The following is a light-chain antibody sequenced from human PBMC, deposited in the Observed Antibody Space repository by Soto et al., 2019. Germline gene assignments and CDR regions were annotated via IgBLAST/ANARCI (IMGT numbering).Light chain of an antibody. CDR3: AVWDETLIEV. Sequence: QSVLTQPPSASGTPGQRVTISCSGSSSNIGSSSVNWYQQLPGAAPSLLIYSDDQRPSGVPDRFSGSKSGTSASLAISGLQSEDEADYFCAVWDETLIEVFGTGTKLTVL. V-gene: IGLV1-44*01. J-gene: IGLJ1*01. CDR1: SSNIGSSS. CDR2: SDD.